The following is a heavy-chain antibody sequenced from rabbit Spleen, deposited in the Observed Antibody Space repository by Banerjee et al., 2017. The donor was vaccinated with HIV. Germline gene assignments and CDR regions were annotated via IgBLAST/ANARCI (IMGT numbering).Heavy chain of an antibody. D-gene: IGHD6-1*01. Sequence: QQQLEESGGGLVKPGGTLTLTCTASGFSFSNKYDMCWVRQAPGKGLEWIGCIYTGNAKTYYAGWAKGRFTISKASSTTVTLQMPSLTAADTATYFCARDAGTYPYIDVYFNLWGPGTLVTVS. J-gene: IGHJ4*01. CDR3: ARDAGTYPYIDVYFNL. CDR2: IYTGNAKT. CDR1: GFSFSNKYD. V-gene: IGHV1S45*01.